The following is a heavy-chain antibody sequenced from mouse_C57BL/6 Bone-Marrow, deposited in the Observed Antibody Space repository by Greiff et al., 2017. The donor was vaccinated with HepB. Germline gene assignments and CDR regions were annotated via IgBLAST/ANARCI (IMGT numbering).Heavy chain of an antibody. CDR3: AFYYGSSGRNFDV. D-gene: IGHD1-1*01. V-gene: IGHV2-2*01. CDR1: GFSLTSYG. J-gene: IGHJ1*03. Sequence: VQVVVSGPGLVQPSQSLSITCTVSGFSLTSYGVHWVRQSPGKGLEWLGVIWSGGSTDYNAAFISRLSISKDNSKSQVFFKMNSLQADDTAIYYCAFYYGSSGRNFDVWGTGTTVTVSS. CDR2: IWSGGST.